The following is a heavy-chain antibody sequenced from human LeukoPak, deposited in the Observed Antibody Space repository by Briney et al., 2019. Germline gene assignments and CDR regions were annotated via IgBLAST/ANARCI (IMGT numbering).Heavy chain of an antibody. CDR2: IYSGDNT. D-gene: IGHD3-10*01. J-gene: IGHJ4*02. Sequence: GGSLRLSCAASGFTVNNNYMSWVRQAPGKGPEWVSVIYSGDNTYYADSVKGRFTISSDNSKNTLYLQMNSLRAEDTAIYYCAKAFYYGPDSSYVSFDYWGQGTLVTVSS. V-gene: IGHV3-53*01. CDR3: AKAFYYGPDSSYVSFDY. CDR1: GFTVNNNY.